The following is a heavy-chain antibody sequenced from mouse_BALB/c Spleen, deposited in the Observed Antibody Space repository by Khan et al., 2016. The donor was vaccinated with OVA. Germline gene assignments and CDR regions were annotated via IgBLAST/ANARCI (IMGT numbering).Heavy chain of an antibody. CDR3: TRYGTDY. V-gene: IGHV1S135*01. Sequence: VRLQQSGPELMKPGASVKISCKAFGYAFTSYYIHWTKQSHGKSLEWIGCIDPFNGGISYNQKFKGKATLTVDQSSSTAYMHLSSLTSEDSAVYYCTRYGTDYWGQGTTLTVSS. D-gene: IGHD2-1*01. CDR1: GYAFTSYY. CDR2: IDPFNGGI. J-gene: IGHJ2*01.